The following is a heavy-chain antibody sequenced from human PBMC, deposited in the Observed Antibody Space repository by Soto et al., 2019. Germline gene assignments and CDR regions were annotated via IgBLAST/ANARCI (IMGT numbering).Heavy chain of an antibody. J-gene: IGHJ5*02. CDR3: ASKPVGQQLVPTADWFDP. D-gene: IGHD6-13*01. CDR2: ISSSSSYI. CDR1: GFTFSSYS. Sequence: GGSLRLSCAASGFTFSSYSMNWVRQAPGKGLEWVSSISSSSSYIYYADSVKGRFTISRDNAKNSLYLQMNSLRAEDTAVYYCASKPVGQQLVPTADWFDPWGQGTLVTVSS. V-gene: IGHV3-21*01.